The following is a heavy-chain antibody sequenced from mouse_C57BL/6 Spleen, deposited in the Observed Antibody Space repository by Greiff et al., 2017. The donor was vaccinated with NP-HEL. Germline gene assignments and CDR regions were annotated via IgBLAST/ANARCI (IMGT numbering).Heavy chain of an antibody. CDR2: IWSGGST. J-gene: IGHJ4*01. V-gene: IGHV2-2*01. CDR3: ARKGYYEDYYAMDY. CDR1: GFSLTSYG. Sequence: VQRVESGPGLVQPSQSLSITCTVSGFSLTSYGVHWVRQSPGKGLEWLGVIWSGGSTDYNAAFISRLSISKDNSKSQVFFKMNSLQADDTAIYYCARKGYYEDYYAMDYWGQGTSVTVSS. D-gene: IGHD2-3*01.